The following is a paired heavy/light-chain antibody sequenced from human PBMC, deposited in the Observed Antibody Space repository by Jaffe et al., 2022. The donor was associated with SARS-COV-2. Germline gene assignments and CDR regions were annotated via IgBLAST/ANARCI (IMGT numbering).Heavy chain of an antibody. CDR1: GFTFSSYR. CDR3: VAGAGTGY. D-gene: IGHD3-10*01. CDR2: INTDGSDT. V-gene: IGHV3-74*01. J-gene: IGHJ4*02. Sequence: VQLVESGGGLVQPGGSLRLSCAASGFTFSSYRMHWVRQAPGKGLVWVSRINTDGSDTSYADSVRGRFTISRDNDKNTLYLQMNSLRPEDTAMYYCVAGAGTGYWGQGTLVTASS.
Light chain of an antibody. CDR3: HQYYSPLWT. CDR2: LAS. Sequence: DIVLTQSPDSLAVSLGERATINCKSSQSLLYSSNNKYYLAWYQQKPGQPPKQLIYLASTRESGVPDRFSGSGSGTDFTLTISSLQAEDVAVYYCHQYYSPLWTFGQGTKVEIK. CDR1: QSLLYSSNNKYY. V-gene: IGKV4-1*01. J-gene: IGKJ1*01.